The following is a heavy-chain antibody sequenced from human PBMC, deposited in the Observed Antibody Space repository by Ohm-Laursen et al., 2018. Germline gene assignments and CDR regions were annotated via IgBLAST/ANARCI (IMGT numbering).Heavy chain of an antibody. CDR2: SGSDGST. Sequence: SLRLSCSASGFTLSSYAMSWARQAPGKGPEWVSGSGSDGSTYYADSVKGRFTISRDNSKNTLYLQMNSLRAEDTAVYYCAKDSYDSSGYCFDYWGQGTLVTVSS. CDR3: AKDSYDSSGYCFDY. CDR1: GFTLSSYA. D-gene: IGHD3-22*01. V-gene: IGHV3-23*01. J-gene: IGHJ4*02.